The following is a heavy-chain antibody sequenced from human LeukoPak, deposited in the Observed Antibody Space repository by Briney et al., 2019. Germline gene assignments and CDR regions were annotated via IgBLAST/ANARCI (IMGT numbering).Heavy chain of an antibody. J-gene: IGHJ5*02. Sequence: SVKVSCKASGGTFSSCAISWVRQAPGQGLEWMGRIIPIFGTANYAQKFQGRVTITTDESTSTAYMELSSLRSEDTAVYYCARAIDYDILTGYYSLTAWGQGTLVTVSS. D-gene: IGHD3-9*01. CDR2: IIPIFGTA. CDR3: ARAIDYDILTGYYSLTA. V-gene: IGHV1-69*05. CDR1: GGTFSSCA.